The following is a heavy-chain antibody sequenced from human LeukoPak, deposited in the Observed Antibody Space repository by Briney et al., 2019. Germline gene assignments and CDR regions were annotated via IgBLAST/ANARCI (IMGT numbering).Heavy chain of an antibody. CDR3: ARDEAQRASDYYDSSGYTLDY. V-gene: IGHV3-30*04. Sequence: QSGGSLRLSCAASGFTFSSYAMHWVRQAPGKGLEWVAVISYDGSNKYYADSVKGRFTISRDNSKNTLYLQMNSLRAEDTAVYYCARDEAQRASDYYDSSGYTLDYWGQGTLVTVSS. CDR2: ISYDGSNK. J-gene: IGHJ4*02. D-gene: IGHD3-22*01. CDR1: GFTFSSYA.